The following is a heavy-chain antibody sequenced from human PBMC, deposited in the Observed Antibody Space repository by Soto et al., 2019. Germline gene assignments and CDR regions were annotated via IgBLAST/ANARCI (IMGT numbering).Heavy chain of an antibody. J-gene: IGHJ4*02. CDR2: IYYSGST. V-gene: IGHV4-39*01. CDR1: GGSISSSSYY. D-gene: IGHD3-22*01. CDR3: ARLNTTGLWLLPYYFDY. Sequence: PSETLSLTCTVSGGSISSSSYYWGWIRQPPGKGLEWIGSIYYSGSTYYNPSLKSRVTISVDTSKNQFSLKLSSVTAADTAVYYCARLNTTGLWLLPYYFDYWGQGTLVTVSS.